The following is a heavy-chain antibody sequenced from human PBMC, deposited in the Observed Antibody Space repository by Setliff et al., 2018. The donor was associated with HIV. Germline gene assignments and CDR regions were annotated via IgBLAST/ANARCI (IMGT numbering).Heavy chain of an antibody. CDR1: GYPFTSYG. V-gene: IGHV1-18*01. D-gene: IGHD3-3*01. Sequence: GASVKVSCKASGYPFTSYGICWVRQAPGHGLEWMGYISPYNGDAYYAEKFQGRVTMTTDTSTTAVSMELTNLRSDDTAVYFCARMQAYYNFWRSTYYFDYWGQGTQVTVSS. CDR3: ARMQAYYNFWRSTYYFDY. J-gene: IGHJ4*02. CDR2: ISPYNGDA.